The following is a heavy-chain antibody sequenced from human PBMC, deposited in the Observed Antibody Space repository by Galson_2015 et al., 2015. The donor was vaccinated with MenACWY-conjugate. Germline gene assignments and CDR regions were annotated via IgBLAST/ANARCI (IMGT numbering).Heavy chain of an antibody. V-gene: IGHV4-39*07. Sequence: TLSLTCPVSGGSISGSSSYWGWIRQPPGKALEWIGSISYTGITHYKSSLRSRVSISLDTSKNQFSLRLISLTAADTAVYYCARGRWLFDFWGQGALVTVSS. D-gene: IGHD3-9*01. J-gene: IGHJ4*02. CDR1: GGSISGSSSY. CDR2: ISYTGIT. CDR3: ARGRWLFDF.